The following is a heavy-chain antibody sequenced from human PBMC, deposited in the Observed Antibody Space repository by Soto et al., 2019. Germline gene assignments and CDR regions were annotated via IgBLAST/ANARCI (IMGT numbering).Heavy chain of an antibody. Sequence: QITLKASGPTLVKPTQTLTLTCTFSGFSLSTSRVGVGWIRQPPGKALEWLALIYWDDDKRYSPSLKTRLTITKDTSKNQVVLTMTNMDPVDTATHYCAHYRIFGDYMYYFDSWGQGTLVTVSS. CDR3: AHYRIFGDYMYYFDS. CDR2: IYWDDDK. D-gene: IGHD4-17*01. V-gene: IGHV2-5*02. CDR1: GFSLSTSRVG. J-gene: IGHJ4*02.